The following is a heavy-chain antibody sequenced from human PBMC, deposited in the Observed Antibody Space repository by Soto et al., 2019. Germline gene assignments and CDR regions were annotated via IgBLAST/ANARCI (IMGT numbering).Heavy chain of an antibody. CDR3: ARDYCSSTGCYFDRYYYYMDV. V-gene: IGHV1-69*04. D-gene: IGHD2-2*01. J-gene: IGHJ6*03. CDR1: GGTFSSYT. Sequence: ASVKVSCKASGGTFSSYTISWVRQAPGQGLEWMGRIIPILGIANYAQKFQGRVTITADKSTSTAYMELSSLRSEDTAVYYCARDYCSSTGCYFDRYYYYMDVWGKGTTVTVSS. CDR2: IIPILGIA.